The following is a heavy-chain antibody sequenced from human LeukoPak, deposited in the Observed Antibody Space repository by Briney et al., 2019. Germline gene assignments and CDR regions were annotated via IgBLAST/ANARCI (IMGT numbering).Heavy chain of an antibody. CDR2: ISGSGGST. J-gene: IGHJ6*02. Sequence: GGSLRLSCAASGFSFSSHWVHWVRQAPGKGLEWVSAISGSGGSTYYADSVKGRFTISRDNSKNTLYLQMNSLRAEDTAVYYCATPLVVVPAASPRYYYYGMDVWGQGTTVTVSS. CDR3: ATPLVVVPAASPRYYYYGMDV. V-gene: IGHV3-23*01. D-gene: IGHD2-2*01. CDR1: GFSFSSHW.